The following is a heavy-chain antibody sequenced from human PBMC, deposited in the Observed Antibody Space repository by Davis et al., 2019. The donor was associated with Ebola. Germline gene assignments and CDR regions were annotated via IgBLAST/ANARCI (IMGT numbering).Heavy chain of an antibody. D-gene: IGHD2-8*02. Sequence: ASVKVSCQTSGYTFTDYYMNWVRQAPGQGLEWMGWIDPKTGAANHARNFQDRVTMTRDTSTSTAYMELNRLASDDTAVYYCTRDEYSEFTGRHPFNWFDPWGQGTLVTVSS. CDR2: IDPKTGAA. CDR1: GYTFTDYY. J-gene: IGHJ5*02. CDR3: TRDEYSEFTGRHPFNWFDP. V-gene: IGHV1-2*02.